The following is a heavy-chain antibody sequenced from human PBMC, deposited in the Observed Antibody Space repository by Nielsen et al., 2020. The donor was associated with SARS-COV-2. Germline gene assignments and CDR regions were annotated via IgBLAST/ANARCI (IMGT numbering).Heavy chain of an antibody. Sequence: GESLKISCAASGFTFSSYWMHWVRQAPGKGLVWVSRINSDGSSTSYADSVKGRFTISRDNAKNTLYLQMNSPRAEDTAVYYCALISGFWDYWGQGTLVTVSS. V-gene: IGHV3-74*01. D-gene: IGHD3-3*01. CDR1: GFTFSSYW. J-gene: IGHJ4*02. CDR2: INSDGSST. CDR3: ALISGFWDY.